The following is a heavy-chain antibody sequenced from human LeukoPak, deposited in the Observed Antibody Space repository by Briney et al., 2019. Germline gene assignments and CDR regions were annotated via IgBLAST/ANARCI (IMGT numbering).Heavy chain of an antibody. V-gene: IGHV3-30-3*01. Sequence: GRSLRLSCAASGFTFSSYAMHWVRQAPGKGLEWVAVISYDGSNKYYADSVKGRFTISRDNSKNTLYLQMNSLRAEDTAVYYCASTMVRPRRDAFDIWGQGTMVTVSS. J-gene: IGHJ3*02. CDR3: ASTMVRPRRDAFDI. D-gene: IGHD3-10*01. CDR2: ISYDGSNK. CDR1: GFTFSSYA.